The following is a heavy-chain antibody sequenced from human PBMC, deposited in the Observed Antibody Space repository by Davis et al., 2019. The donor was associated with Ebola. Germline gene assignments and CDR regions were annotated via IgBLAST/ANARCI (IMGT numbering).Heavy chain of an antibody. CDR1: GYTFTNYG. V-gene: IGHV1-18*04. J-gene: IGHJ4*02. CDR2: INPHNGNT. Sequence: AASVKVSCKASGYTFTNYGISWVRQAPGQGLEWMGWINPHNGNTNYAQNVQGRVTMTTDTSTNTAYMEVGSLRSDDTAGYYCARAQLPTTSDHWGQGTLVTVSS. CDR3: ARAQLPTTSDH. D-gene: IGHD1-1*01.